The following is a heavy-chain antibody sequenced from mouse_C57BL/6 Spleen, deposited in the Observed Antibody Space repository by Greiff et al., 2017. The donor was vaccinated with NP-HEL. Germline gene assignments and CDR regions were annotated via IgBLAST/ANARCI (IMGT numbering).Heavy chain of an antibody. V-gene: IGHV6-3*01. CDR3: TGDLLWLRRDAMDY. CDR1: GFTFSNYW. CDR2: IRLKSDNYAT. Sequence: EVKLMESGGGLVQPGGSMKLSCVASGFTFSNYWMNWVRQSPEKGLEWVAQIRLKSDNYATHYAESVKGRFTISRDDSKSSVYLQMNNLRAEDTGIYYCTGDLLWLRRDAMDYWGQGTSVTVSS. J-gene: IGHJ4*01. D-gene: IGHD2-2*01.